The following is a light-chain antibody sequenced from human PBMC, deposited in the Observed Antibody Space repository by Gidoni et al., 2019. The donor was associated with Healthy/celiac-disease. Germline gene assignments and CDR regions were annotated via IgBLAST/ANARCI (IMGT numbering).Light chain of an antibody. V-gene: IGKV1-33*01. CDR1: QDISNY. J-gene: IGKJ4*01. CDR2: GAS. CDR3: QQYDNLPLT. Sequence: DTQMTQSPSSLSASVGDRVTITCQASQDISNYLNWYQQKPGKAPKLLIYGASNLETGVPSRFSGSGSGTDFTFTISSLQPEDIATYYCQQYDNLPLTFGGGTKVEIK.